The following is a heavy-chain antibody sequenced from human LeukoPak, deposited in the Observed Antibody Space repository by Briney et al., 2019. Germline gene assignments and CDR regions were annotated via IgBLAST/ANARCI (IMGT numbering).Heavy chain of an antibody. CDR1: GYSFTGYY. D-gene: IGHD3-22*01. J-gene: IGHJ4*02. V-gene: IGHV1-2*02. Sequence: ASVKVSCKASGYSFTGYYMHWVRQAPGQGLEWMGWINPYSGDTNYAQKFQGRVTMTRDTSISTAYMELTSLISEDTAVYYCARVKSDYDSSGYYDYWGQGTLVTVSS. CDR3: ARVKSDYDSSGYYDY. CDR2: INPYSGDT.